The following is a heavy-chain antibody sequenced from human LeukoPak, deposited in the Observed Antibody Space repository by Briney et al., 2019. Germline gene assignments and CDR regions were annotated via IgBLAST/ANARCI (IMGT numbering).Heavy chain of an antibody. CDR1: GGSISSYY. CDR2: IYPSGST. D-gene: IGHD5-12*01. V-gene: IGHV4-4*09. CDR3: ARASYSGYDLYYYYMDV. J-gene: IGHJ6*03. Sequence: SYTLPLTCTVSGGSISSYYWSWIRQPPGKGLEWIGYIYPSGSTNYTPSLKSRVTISVDTSKNQFSLKLSSVTAADTAVYYCARASYSGYDLYYYYMDVWGKGTTVTVSS.